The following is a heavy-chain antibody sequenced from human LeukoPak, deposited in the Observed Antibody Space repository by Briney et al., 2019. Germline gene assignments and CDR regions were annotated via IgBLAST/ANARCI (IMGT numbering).Heavy chain of an antibody. J-gene: IGHJ4*02. CDR2: VNPSCGRR. Sequence: ASVKVSCKASGYTXTXYYIHXXXXXXGQGLEWTGIVNPSCGRRSYAQKLKGRVTVTRDTSTSKVYMELSSLRSEETAVYYCAREGPYSDSSRSRFDYWGQGTLVTVSS. CDR1: GYTXTXYY. V-gene: IGHV1-46*01. CDR3: AREGPYSDSSRSRFDY. D-gene: IGHD6-6*01.